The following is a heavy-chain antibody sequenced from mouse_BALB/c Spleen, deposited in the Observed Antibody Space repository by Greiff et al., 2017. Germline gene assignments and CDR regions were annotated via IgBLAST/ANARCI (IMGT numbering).Heavy chain of an antibody. CDR3: TRIYEHAMDY. Sequence: EVMLVESGGGLVKPGGSLKLSCAASGFTFSSYTMSWVRQTPEKRLEWVATISSGGSYTYYPDSVKGRFTISRDNAKNTLYLQMSSLKSEDTAMYYCTRIYEHAMDYWGQGTSVTVSS. V-gene: IGHV5-6-4*01. J-gene: IGHJ4*01. D-gene: IGHD2-3*01. CDR1: GFTFSSYT. CDR2: ISSGGSYT.